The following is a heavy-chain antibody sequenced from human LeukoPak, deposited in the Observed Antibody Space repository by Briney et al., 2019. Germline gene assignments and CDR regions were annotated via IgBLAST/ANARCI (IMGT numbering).Heavy chain of an antibody. J-gene: IGHJ4*02. V-gene: IGHV4-34*01. CDR1: GGSFSGYY. Sequence: SETLSLTCGVYGGSFSGYYWTWIRQSPGKGLEWIGEINHRGSTNYNPSLESRVTIALDTSNNQFSLRPNSVTAADTAVYYCARSYRRYYYDTTGYYLIAYWGQGTLVTVSS. CDR2: INHRGST. D-gene: IGHD3-22*01. CDR3: ARSYRRYYYDTTGYYLIAY.